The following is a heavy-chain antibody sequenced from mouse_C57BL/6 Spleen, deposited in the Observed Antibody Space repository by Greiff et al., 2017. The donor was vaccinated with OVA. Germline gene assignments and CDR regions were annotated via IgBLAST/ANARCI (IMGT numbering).Heavy chain of an antibody. Sequence: QVQLQQPGAELVKPGASVKLSCKASGYTFTSYWITWVKQRPGQGLEWIGDIYPGSGSSNYNEKFTSKATLTVATSSSTAYMQLSSLTSEDAAVYYCAREDTTGGYFDYWGQGTTLTVSS. D-gene: IGHD1-1*01. CDR3: AREDTTGGYFDY. CDR1: GYTFTSYW. CDR2: IYPGSGSS. V-gene: IGHV1-55*01. J-gene: IGHJ2*01.